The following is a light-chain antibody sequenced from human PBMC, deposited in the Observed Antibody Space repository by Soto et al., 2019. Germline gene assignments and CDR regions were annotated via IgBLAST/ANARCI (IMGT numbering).Light chain of an antibody. V-gene: IGLV2-14*01. CDR1: SSDVGGSNY. J-gene: IGLJ2*01. CDR2: EVT. CDR3: SSYTTRSTVV. Sequence: QSALTQPASVSGSPGQSITISCTGTSSDVGGSNYVSWYQQHPGKAPKLIIYEVTNRPSGISNRFSGSRSGDTASLTISGLQAEDEADYYCSSYTTRSTVVFGGGTKLTVL.